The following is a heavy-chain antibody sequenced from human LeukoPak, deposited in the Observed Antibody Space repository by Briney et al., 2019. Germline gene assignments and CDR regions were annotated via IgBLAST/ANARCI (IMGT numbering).Heavy chain of an antibody. D-gene: IGHD3-10*01. CDR2: IYPGDSDT. Sequence: GESLKTSCKGSGYSFTSYWIGWVRQMPGKGLEWMGIIYPGDSDTRYSPSFQGQVTISADKSISTAYLQWSSLKASDTAMYYCARHRQPHYYGSGIDAFDIWGQGTMVTVSS. CDR1: GYSFTSYW. V-gene: IGHV5-51*01. CDR3: ARHRQPHYYGSGIDAFDI. J-gene: IGHJ3*02.